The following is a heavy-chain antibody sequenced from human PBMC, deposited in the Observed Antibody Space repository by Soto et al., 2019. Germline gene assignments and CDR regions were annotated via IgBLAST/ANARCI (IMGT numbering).Heavy chain of an antibody. J-gene: IGHJ6*02. CDR3: AKDYDFWSGYYTGRGYYYCGMDV. CDR1: GFTFSSYG. V-gene: IGHV3-30*18. Sequence: HPGGSLRLSCAASGFTFSSYGMHWVRQAPGKGLEWVAVISYDGSNKYYADSVKGRFTISRDNSKNTLYLQMNSLRAEDTAVYYCAKDYDFWSGYYTGRGYYYCGMDVWGQGTTVTVSS. D-gene: IGHD3-3*01. CDR2: ISYDGSNK.